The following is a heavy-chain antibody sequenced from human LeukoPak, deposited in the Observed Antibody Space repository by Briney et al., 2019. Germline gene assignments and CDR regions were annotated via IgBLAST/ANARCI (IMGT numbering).Heavy chain of an antibody. CDR3: ARGWSILRGGDWFDP. CDR2: IHHSGTT. CDR1: GYSISSGDY. Sequence: SETLSLTCTVSGYSISSGDYWGSPRPPPGKGLEWLASIHHSGTTYYTPSLKSRVRISLDPSKNQLSLSLRSVTAADTAVYYFARGWSILRGGDWFDPWGQGTLVTVSS. J-gene: IGHJ5*02. D-gene: IGHD3-3*02. V-gene: IGHV4-38-2*02.